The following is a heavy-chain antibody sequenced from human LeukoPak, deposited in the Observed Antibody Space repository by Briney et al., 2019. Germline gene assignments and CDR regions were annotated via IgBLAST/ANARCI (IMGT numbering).Heavy chain of an antibody. CDR3: ARGPEEWELLGPPDY. CDR1: GYTFTGYY. J-gene: IGHJ4*02. Sequence: GASVKVSCKASGYTFTGYYMHWVRQAPGQGLEWMRWINPNSGGTNYAQKFQGRVTMTRDTSISTAYMELSRLRSDDTAVYYCARGPEEWELLGPPDYWGQGTLVTVSS. D-gene: IGHD1-26*01. V-gene: IGHV1-2*02. CDR2: INPNSGGT.